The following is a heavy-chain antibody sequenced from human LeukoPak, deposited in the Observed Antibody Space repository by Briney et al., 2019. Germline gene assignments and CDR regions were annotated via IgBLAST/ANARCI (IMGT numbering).Heavy chain of an antibody. CDR2: IYWDDDK. CDR3: AHRGGRAAAGSLFFDY. J-gene: IGHJ4*02. V-gene: IGHV2-5*02. CDR1: GFSLSTSGVG. Sequence: SGPTLVKPTQTLTLTCTFSGFSLSTSGVGVGCIRQPPGKALEWLALIYWDDDKRYSPSLKSRLTITKDTSTNQVVLTMTNMDPVDTATYYCAHRGGRAAAGSLFFDYWGQGTLVTVSS. D-gene: IGHD6-13*01.